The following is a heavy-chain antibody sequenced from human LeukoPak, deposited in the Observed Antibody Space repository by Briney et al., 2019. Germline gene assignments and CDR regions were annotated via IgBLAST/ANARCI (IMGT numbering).Heavy chain of an antibody. CDR1: GFVVSSNY. J-gene: IGHJ3*02. CDR3: ARTFPRDVFDI. CDR2: LNVGGGT. D-gene: IGHD2-21*01. V-gene: IGHV3-53*01. Sequence: GESLRLSCEASGFVVSSNYMSWVRQVPGKGLEWVSTLNVGGGTYYGDSVKGRFTISRDKSKNALFLQMNSLRAEDTAVYYCARTFPRDVFDIWGQGTMVTVTS.